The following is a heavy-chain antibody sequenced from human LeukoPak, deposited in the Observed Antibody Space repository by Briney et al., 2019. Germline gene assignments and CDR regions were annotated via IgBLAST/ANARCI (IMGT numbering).Heavy chain of an antibody. CDR2: IKQDGSEK. CDR3: ASADQRSYYGDKPGAFDI. J-gene: IGHJ3*02. CDR1: GFTFSNYW. D-gene: IGHD4-17*01. V-gene: IGHV3-7*01. Sequence: GGSLRLSCEGSGFTFSNYWMTWVRQAPGKGLEWVANIKQDGSEKYYVDSVKGRFTISRDNAKNSLYLQMNSLRAEDTAVYYCASADQRSYYGDKPGAFDIWGQGTMVTVSS.